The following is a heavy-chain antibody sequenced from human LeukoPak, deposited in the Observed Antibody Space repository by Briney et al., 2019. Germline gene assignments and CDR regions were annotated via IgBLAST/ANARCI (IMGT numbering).Heavy chain of an antibody. CDR1: GFIFSSYS. J-gene: IGHJ5*02. CDR2: ISSSSSYI. Sequence: GGSLRLSCAASGFIFSSYSMNWVRQAPGKGLEWVSSISSSSSYIYYADSVKGRFTISRDNAKNSLSLQMNSLRAEDTAVYYCARVTATYDWFDPWGQGTLVTVSS. D-gene: IGHD2-21*02. V-gene: IGHV3-21*01. CDR3: ARVTATYDWFDP.